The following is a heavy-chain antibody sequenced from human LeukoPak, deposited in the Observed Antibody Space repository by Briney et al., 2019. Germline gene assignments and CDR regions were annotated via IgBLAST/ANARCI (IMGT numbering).Heavy chain of an antibody. Sequence: GESLKISCKGSGYSFTSYWIGWVRQMAGKGLEWMGIIYPGDSDTRYSPFFEGQVTISADKSISTAYMELSRLRSDDTAVYYCARDGNSSPFYYYYYMDAWGKGTTVTVSS. J-gene: IGHJ6*03. CDR1: GYSFTSYW. V-gene: IGHV5-51*01. CDR2: IYPGDSDT. D-gene: IGHD6-19*01. CDR3: ARDGNSSPFYYYYYMDA.